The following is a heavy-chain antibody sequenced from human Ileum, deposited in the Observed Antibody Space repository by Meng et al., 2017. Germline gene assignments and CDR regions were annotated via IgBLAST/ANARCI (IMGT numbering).Heavy chain of an antibody. J-gene: IGHJ4*02. Sequence: QEHWGGSGGGVVQPGTSLRLSCAASGFTFRSYGMHWVRQAPGKGLEWVAVIWFDGSKTYYADSVKGRFTVSRDNSKNTLYLQMNSLRADDTAVYYCARYRSGSSDYWGPGTLVTVSS. D-gene: IGHD6-19*01. CDR1: GFTFRSYG. CDR2: IWFDGSKT. V-gene: IGHV3-33*01. CDR3: ARYRSGSSDY.